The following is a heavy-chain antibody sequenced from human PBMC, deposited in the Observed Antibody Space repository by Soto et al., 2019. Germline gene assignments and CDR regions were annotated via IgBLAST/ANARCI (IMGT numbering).Heavy chain of an antibody. CDR2: ISSSSSYI. D-gene: IGHD3-3*01. J-gene: IGHJ3*02. CDR1: GFTFSSYS. V-gene: IGHV3-21*01. Sequence: GESLKISCAASGFTFSSYSMNWVRQAPGKGLEWVSSISSSSSYIYYADSVKGRFTISRDNAKNSLYLQMNSLRAEDTAVYYCARVRRHDFWSVKPPGFDAFDIWGQGTMVTVSS. CDR3: ARVRRHDFWSVKPPGFDAFDI.